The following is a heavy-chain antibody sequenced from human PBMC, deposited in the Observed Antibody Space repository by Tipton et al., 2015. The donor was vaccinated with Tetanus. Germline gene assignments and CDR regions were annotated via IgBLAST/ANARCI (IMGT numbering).Heavy chain of an antibody. V-gene: IGHV3-23*01. J-gene: IGHJ5*02. CDR2: ISVRGSHT. CDR1: GFIFSNYA. D-gene: IGHD2-2*01. Sequence: SLRLSCEVSGFIFSNYAMAWVRQAPGKGLEWVSGISVRGSHTYYADPVKGRFSISRDNSKNTVYLQMNSLRDEDTALYYCARGVPYSTTMGSDWFDPWGQGTLVTVSS. CDR3: ARGVPYSTTMGSDWFDP.